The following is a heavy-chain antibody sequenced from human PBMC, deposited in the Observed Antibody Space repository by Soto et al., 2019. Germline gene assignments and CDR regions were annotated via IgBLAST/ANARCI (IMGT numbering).Heavy chain of an antibody. CDR2: INADNGNT. D-gene: IGHD3-10*01. V-gene: IGHV1-3*05. J-gene: IGHJ5*02. Sequence: QVQLVQSGAEEKKPGASVKVSCKASGYTFSDYAIHWVRQAPGQRPEWMGWINADNGNTKYSQKFQGRVTITRDTSASTAYMELSSLRSEDTAVYYCARGTPVWFDPWGQGTLVTVSS. CDR3: ARGTPVWFDP. CDR1: GYTFSDYA.